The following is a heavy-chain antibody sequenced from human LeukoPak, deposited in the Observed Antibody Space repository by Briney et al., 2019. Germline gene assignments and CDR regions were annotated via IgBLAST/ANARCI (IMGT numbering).Heavy chain of an antibody. CDR1: GGSISSGGYY. J-gene: IGHJ5*02. V-gene: IGHV4-31*03. Sequence: SETLSLTCTVSGGSISSGGYYWSWIRQHPGKGLEWIGYIYYSGSTYYNPSLKSRVTISVDTSKNQFSLKLSSVTAADTAVYYCARGRGLFTMVRGVIIVSWFDPWGQGTLVTVSS. CDR2: IYYSGST. D-gene: IGHD3-10*01. CDR3: ARGRGLFTMVRGVIIVSWFDP.